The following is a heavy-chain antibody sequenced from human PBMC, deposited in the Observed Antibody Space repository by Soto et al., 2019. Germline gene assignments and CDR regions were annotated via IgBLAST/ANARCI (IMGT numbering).Heavy chain of an antibody. CDR3: ASDMSTT. Sequence: QVQLVQSGAEVKKPGASVKVSCKASGYPFTSHDINWMRQATGQGLEWMGWMNPNSGHTNYAQKFQGRVTLTRDTSISTAYMELTSLRSEDTASYYCASDMSTTWGQGTLVTVSS. CDR1: GYPFTSHD. J-gene: IGHJ5*02. CDR2: MNPNSGHT. D-gene: IGHD2-2*01. V-gene: IGHV1-8*01.